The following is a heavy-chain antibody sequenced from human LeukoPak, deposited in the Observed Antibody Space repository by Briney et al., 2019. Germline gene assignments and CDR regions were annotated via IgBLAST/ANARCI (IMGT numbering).Heavy chain of an antibody. CDR3: ARGYSSSWYPNWFDP. J-gene: IGHJ5*02. CDR2: IYHSGSS. V-gene: IGHV4-38-2*02. Sequence: PSETLSLTCTVSGYSISSGYYWGWIRQPPGKGLEWIGSIYHSGSSYYNPSLNSRVTISVDTSKNQFSLKLSSVTAADTAVYYCARGYSSSWYPNWFDPWGQGTLVTVSS. CDR1: GYSISSGYY. D-gene: IGHD6-13*01.